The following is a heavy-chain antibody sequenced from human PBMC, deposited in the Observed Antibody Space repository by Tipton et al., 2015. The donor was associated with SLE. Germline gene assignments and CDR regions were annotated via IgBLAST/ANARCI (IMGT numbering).Heavy chain of an antibody. D-gene: IGHD5-24*01. CDR3: ARERGDGYPSPVGQFYFTY. Sequence: GLVKPSETLSLNCVVSGYSISSGYNWGWILQPPGKGLEWIASIHHSGANKYSPSVKSRVTVSVDTSKNQISLKVNSVTAADTAIYYCARERGDGYPSPVGQFYFTYWGQGTLVTVSS. CDR1: GYSISSGYN. V-gene: IGHV4-38-2*02. CDR2: IHHSGAN. J-gene: IGHJ4*02.